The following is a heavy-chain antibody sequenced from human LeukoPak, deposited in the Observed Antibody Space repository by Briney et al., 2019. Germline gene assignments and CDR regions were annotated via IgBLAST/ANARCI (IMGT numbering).Heavy chain of an antibody. CDR3: ARVPTHGAFDI. J-gene: IGHJ3*02. Sequence: SETLSLTCAVSGYSIGSGYYWGWIRQPPGKGLEWIGSIYHSGSTYYNPSLKSRVTISVDTSKNQFSLKLSSVTAADTAVYYCARVPTHGAFDIWGQGTMVTVSS. CDR2: IYHSGST. V-gene: IGHV4-38-2*01. CDR1: GYSIGSGYY.